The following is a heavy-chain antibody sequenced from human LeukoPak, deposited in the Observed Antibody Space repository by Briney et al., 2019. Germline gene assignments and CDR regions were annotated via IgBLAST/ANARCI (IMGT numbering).Heavy chain of an antibody. J-gene: IGHJ2*01. CDR2: ISSSGLTI. CDR3: AREVTMLTSDYYFDL. D-gene: IGHD4-17*01. CDR1: GFSFSDYY. Sequence: GGSLRLSCAASGFSFSDYYMSWIRQAPGKGLEWVSCISSSGLTIYYAESLKGRFSISRDNAKKSLFLQMDSLRVEDTAVYYCAREVTMLTSDYYFDLWGRGTLVTVSS. V-gene: IGHV3-11*04.